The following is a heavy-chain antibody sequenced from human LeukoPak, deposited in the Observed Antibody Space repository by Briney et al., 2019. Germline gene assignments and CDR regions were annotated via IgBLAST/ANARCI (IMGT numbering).Heavy chain of an antibody. CDR3: ARGDRIVVVTAIGPLDY. CDR2: INHSGST. J-gene: IGHJ4*02. CDR1: GGSFSGYY. D-gene: IGHD2-21*02. V-gene: IGHV4-34*01. Sequence: SETLSLTCAVYGGSFSGYYWSWIRQPPGKGLEWIGEINHSGSTNYNPSLKSRVTISVDTSKNQFSLKLSSVTAADTAVYCCARGDRIVVVTAIGPLDYWGQGTLVTVSS.